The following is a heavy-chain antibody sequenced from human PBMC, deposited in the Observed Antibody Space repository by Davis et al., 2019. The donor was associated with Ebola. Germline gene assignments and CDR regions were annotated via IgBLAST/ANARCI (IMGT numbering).Heavy chain of an antibody. V-gene: IGHV3-11*06. D-gene: IGHD4-23*01. CDR2: IRSSAYYK. J-gene: IGHJ4*02. Sequence: GGSLRLSCAASGFTFGDYYMSWIRQAQGKGPEWVSSIRSSAYYKNYADSVKGRFTISRDDAKKSLYLQMDSLRAEDTAVYYCAQQLGDYGGNALRYWGQGTLVTVSS. CDR1: GFTFGDYY. CDR3: AQQLGDYGGNALRY.